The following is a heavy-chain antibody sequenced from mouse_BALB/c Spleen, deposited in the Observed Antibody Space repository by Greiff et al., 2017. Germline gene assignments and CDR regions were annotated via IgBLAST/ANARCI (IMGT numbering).Heavy chain of an antibody. V-gene: IGHV3-6*02. CDR1: GYSITSGYY. Sequence: EVQLQESGPDLVKPSQSLSLTCTVTGYSITSGYYWNWIRQFPGNKLEWMGYISYDGSNNYNPSLKNRISITRDTSKNQFFLKLNSVTTEDTATYYCARSDYGLDYWGQGTTLTVSS. CDR3: ARSDYGLDY. D-gene: IGHD2-4*01. CDR2: ISYDGSN. J-gene: IGHJ2*01.